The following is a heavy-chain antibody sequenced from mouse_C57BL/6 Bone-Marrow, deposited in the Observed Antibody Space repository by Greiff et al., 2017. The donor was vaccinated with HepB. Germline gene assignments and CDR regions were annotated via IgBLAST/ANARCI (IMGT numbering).Heavy chain of an antibody. Sequence: EVHLVESGGGLVQPGESLKLSCESNEYEFPSHDMSWVRKTPEKRLELVAAINSDGGSTYYPDTMERRFIISRDNTKKTLYLQMSSLRSEDTALYDCARSLLLRSYYYAMDYWGQGTSVTVSS. CDR1: EYEFPSHD. CDR3: ARSLLLRSYYYAMDY. V-gene: IGHV5-2*01. CDR2: INSDGGST. D-gene: IGHD1-1*01. J-gene: IGHJ4*01.